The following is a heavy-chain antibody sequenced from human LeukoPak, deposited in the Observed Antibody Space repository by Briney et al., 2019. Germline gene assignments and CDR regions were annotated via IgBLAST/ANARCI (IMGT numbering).Heavy chain of an antibody. J-gene: IGHJ4*02. D-gene: IGHD4-23*01. CDR3: AREETRHGGNTDY. Sequence: GASVKVSCKASGYTFTGYYMHWVRQAPGQGLEWMGWINPNSGGTNYAQKFQARVTMTRDTSISTAYMELSRLRSDDTAVYYCAREETRHGGNTDYWRQGTLVTVSS. V-gene: IGHV1-2*02. CDR1: GYTFTGYY. CDR2: INPNSGGT.